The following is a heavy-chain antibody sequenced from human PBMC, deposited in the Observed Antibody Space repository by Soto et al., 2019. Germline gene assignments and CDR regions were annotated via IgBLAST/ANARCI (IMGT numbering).Heavy chain of an antibody. V-gene: IGHV4-31*03. J-gene: IGHJ2*01. D-gene: IGHD5-18*01. CDR1: GGSISSGGYY. Sequence: QVQLQESSPGLVKPSQTLSLTCTVSGGSISSGGYYWSWIRQHPGKGLEWIGHIYYSGNTYYNPSLKSRVTISVDTSKNQFSLKLSSVTAAYTAVYFCARVSGIQLWLAYFDLWGRGTLVTVSS. CDR3: ARVSGIQLWLAYFDL. CDR2: IYYSGNT.